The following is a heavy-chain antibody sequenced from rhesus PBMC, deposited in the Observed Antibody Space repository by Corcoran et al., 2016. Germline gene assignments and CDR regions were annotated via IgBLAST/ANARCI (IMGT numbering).Heavy chain of an antibody. Sequence: QVQLQESGPGLVKPSETLSLTCAVSGYSISSGYGWSWIRQSPGKGLEWIGYIGGSSGSTNYNPSLTSRVTISKDTSKNQFSLKLSSVTVADTAVYYCARGAAAGTGSDYWGQGVLVTVSS. CDR3: ARGAAAGTGSDY. CDR2: IGGSSGST. CDR1: GYSISSGYG. V-gene: IGHV4-127*01. D-gene: IGHD6-25*01. J-gene: IGHJ4*01.